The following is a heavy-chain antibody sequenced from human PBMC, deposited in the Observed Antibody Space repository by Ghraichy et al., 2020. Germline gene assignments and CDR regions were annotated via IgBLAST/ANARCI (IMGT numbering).Heavy chain of an antibody. Sequence: GWISAYNGKTSYAQKLQGRVTMTTDTSTSTAYMELRSLRSDDTAVYYCSRSNSSGWPGDDAFDIWGQGARVTVSS. D-gene: IGHD6-19*01. V-gene: IGHV1-18*01. CDR2: ISAYNGKT. CDR3: SRSNSSGWPGDDAFDI. J-gene: IGHJ3*02.